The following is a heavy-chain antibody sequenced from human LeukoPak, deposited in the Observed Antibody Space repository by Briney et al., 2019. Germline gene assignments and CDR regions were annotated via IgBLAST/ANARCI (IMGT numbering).Heavy chain of an antibody. CDR3: ARGSSGGWYYFDH. Sequence: GASVKVSCKASGYTFTGYYVHWVRQAPGQGLEWMGWINPISGGTNYAQNFQGRVTLTRDTSINTAYIEVGRLISDDTAVYYCARGSSGGWYYFDHWGQGTLVTASS. CDR2: INPISGGT. V-gene: IGHV1-2*02. J-gene: IGHJ4*02. CDR1: GYTFTGYY. D-gene: IGHD6-19*01.